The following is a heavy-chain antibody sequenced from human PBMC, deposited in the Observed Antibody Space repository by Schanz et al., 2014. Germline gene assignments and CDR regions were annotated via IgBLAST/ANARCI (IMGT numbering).Heavy chain of an antibody. D-gene: IGHD1-1*01. CDR3: ARAHGNNWYGKGLDY. CDR1: GFTFSSYA. J-gene: IGHJ4*02. V-gene: IGHV3-23*01. CDR2: ISGSGGST. Sequence: EVQLLESGGGLVQPGGSLRLSCAASGFTFSSYAMSWVRQAPGKGLEWVSGISGSGGSTYYADSVKGRFSISRDNAKNSLFLQMNRLRADDTAVYFCARAHGNNWYGKGLDYWGQGTQVTVSS.